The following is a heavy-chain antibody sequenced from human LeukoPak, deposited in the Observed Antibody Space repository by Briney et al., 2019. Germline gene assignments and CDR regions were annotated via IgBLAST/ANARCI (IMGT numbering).Heavy chain of an antibody. CDR1: GFTFSSYA. V-gene: IGHV3-23*01. CDR3: AKTRPLDSSSWSHGDY. CDR2: ISGSGDST. J-gene: IGHJ4*02. Sequence: GGSLRLSCAASGFTFSSYAVSWVRQAPGKGLEWVSAISGSGDSTYYGDSVKGRFTISRDNSKNTLYLQMNSLRAEDTAVYYCAKTRPLDSSSWSHGDYWGQGTLVTVSS. D-gene: IGHD6-13*01.